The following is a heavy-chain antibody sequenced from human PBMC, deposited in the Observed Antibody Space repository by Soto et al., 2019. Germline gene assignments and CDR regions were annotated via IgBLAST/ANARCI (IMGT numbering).Heavy chain of an antibody. CDR2: IKQDGSEK. D-gene: IGHD3-22*01. Sequence: GGSLRLSCAAPGFTFSSYWMSWVRQAPGKGLEWVANIKQDGSEKYVDSVKGRFTISRDNAKNSLYLQMNSLRAEDTAVYYCARDGGGYHDSNGYFDYWGQGTLVTVSS. V-gene: IGHV3-7*01. J-gene: IGHJ4*02. CDR1: GFTFSSYW. CDR3: ARDGGGYHDSNGYFDY.